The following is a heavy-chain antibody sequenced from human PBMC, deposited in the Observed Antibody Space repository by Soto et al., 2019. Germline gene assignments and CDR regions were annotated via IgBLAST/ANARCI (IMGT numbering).Heavy chain of an antibody. CDR3: ARSHYGSGSYSPIYYFDY. J-gene: IGHJ4*02. V-gene: IGHV2-5*01. CDR1: GFSLSTSGVG. Sequence: SGPTLVNPTQTLTLTCTFSGFSLSTSGVGVGWIRQPPGKALEWLALIYWNDDKRYSPSLKSRLTITKDTSKNQVVLTMTNMDPVDTATYYCARSHYGSGSYSPIYYFDYWGQGTLVTV. D-gene: IGHD3-10*01. CDR2: IYWNDDK.